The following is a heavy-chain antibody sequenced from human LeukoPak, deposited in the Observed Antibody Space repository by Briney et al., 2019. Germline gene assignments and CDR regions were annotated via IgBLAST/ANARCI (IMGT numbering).Heavy chain of an antibody. D-gene: IGHD3-16*01. Sequence: PGGSLRLPCAASGFTFSSYGMHWVRQAPGKGLEWVAVIWYDGSNKYYADSVKGRFTISRDNSKNTLYLQMNSLRAEDTAVYYCAGGGTRWGDGYYYYYMDVWGKGTTVTVSS. CDR2: IWYDGSNK. J-gene: IGHJ6*03. CDR3: AGGGTRWGDGYYYYYMDV. V-gene: IGHV3-33*01. CDR1: GFTFSSYG.